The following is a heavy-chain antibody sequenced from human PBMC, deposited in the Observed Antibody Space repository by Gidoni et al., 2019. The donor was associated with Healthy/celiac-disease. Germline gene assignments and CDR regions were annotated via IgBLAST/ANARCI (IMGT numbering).Heavy chain of an antibody. J-gene: IGHJ6*02. CDR1: GYTFTSYA. CDR3: AREKLHPTVVRRWHYYYGMDV. Sequence: QVQLVQSGAEVKKPGASVKVSCKASGYTFTSYAMHWVRQAPGQRLEWMGWINAGNGNTKYSQKFQGRVTITRDTSASTAYMELSSLRSEDTAVYYCAREKLHPTVVRRWHYYYGMDVWGQGTTVTVSS. V-gene: IGHV1-3*01. D-gene: IGHD4-17*01. CDR2: INAGNGNT.